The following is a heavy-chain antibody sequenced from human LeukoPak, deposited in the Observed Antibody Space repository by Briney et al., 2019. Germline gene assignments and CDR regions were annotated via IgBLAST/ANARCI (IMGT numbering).Heavy chain of an antibody. V-gene: IGHV4-59*08. J-gene: IGHJ4*02. CDR1: GGSISSYY. Sequence: SETLSLTCTASGGSISSYYWSWIRQPPGQGLEWIGYIYYSRSTNYNPSLMTRITTTVDTSNNQIAHIVRSVTAADTAAYYCARQRETAAGTMDYWGQGTLVTVSS. D-gene: IGHD6-13*01. CDR3: ARQRETAAGTMDY. CDR2: IYYSRST.